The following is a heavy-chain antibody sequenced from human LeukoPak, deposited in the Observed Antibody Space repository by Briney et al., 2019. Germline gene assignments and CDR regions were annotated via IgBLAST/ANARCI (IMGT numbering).Heavy chain of an antibody. Sequence: ASVKVSCKASGGTFSSYAISWLRQAPGQGLEWMGRIIPIFGTANYAQKFEGRVTINTDESTSTAYMELSSLRSEDTAVYYCARDQQQLMFDPWGQGTLVTVSS. CDR1: GGTFSSYA. J-gene: IGHJ5*02. D-gene: IGHD6-13*01. V-gene: IGHV1-69*05. CDR3: ARDQQQLMFDP. CDR2: IIPIFGTA.